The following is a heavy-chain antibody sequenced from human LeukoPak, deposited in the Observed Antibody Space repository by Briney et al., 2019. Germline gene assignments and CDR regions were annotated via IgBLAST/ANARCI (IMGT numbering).Heavy chain of an antibody. J-gene: IGHJ4*02. CDR2: VSKSGGST. V-gene: IGHV3-23*01. CDR1: GFTFSSYD. CDR3: ARAPFYYYGSGSYYLDY. Sequence: GGSLRLSCAASGFTFSSYDMSWVRQAPGKGLEWVSSVSKSGGSTYYADSVKGRFTISRDNSKNTLYLQMNSLRAEDTAVYYCARAPFYYYGSGSYYLDYWGQGTLVTVSS. D-gene: IGHD3-10*01.